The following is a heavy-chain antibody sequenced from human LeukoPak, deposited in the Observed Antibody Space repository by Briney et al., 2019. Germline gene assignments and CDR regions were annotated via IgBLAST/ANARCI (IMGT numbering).Heavy chain of an antibody. D-gene: IGHD3-22*01. V-gene: IGHV3-23*01. J-gene: IGHJ4*02. CDR3: AEVLPPYYYDSSGYTFDY. Sequence: PGGSLRLSCAASGFTFSSYAMSWVRQAPGKGLEWVSAISGSGGSTYYADSVKGRFTISRDNSKNTLYLQMNSLRAEDTAVYYCAEVLPPYYYDSSGYTFDYWGQGTLVTFSS. CDR2: ISGSGGST. CDR1: GFTFSSYA.